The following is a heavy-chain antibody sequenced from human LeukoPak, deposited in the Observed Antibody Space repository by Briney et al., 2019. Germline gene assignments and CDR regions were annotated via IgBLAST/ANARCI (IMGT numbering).Heavy chain of an antibody. CDR2: IYSGGST. Sequence: GGSLRLSCAASGFTFSSYGMHWVRQAPGKGLEWVSVIYSGGSTYYADSVKGRFTISRDNSKNTLYLQMNSLRAEDTAVYYCARHIPFDCWGQGTLVTVSS. V-gene: IGHV3-66*04. CDR1: GFTFSSYG. CDR3: ARHIPFDC. J-gene: IGHJ4*02.